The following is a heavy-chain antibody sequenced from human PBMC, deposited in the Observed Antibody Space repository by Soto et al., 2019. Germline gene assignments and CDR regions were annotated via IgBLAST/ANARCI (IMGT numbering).Heavy chain of an antibody. V-gene: IGHV3-66*01. CDR3: ARAMADYYYYYGMDV. CDR2: IYSGGNT. J-gene: IGHJ6*02. CDR1: GFTVSSNY. Sequence: PGGSLRLSCAASGFTVSSNYMSWVRQAPGKGLEWVSVIYSGGNTYYADSVKGRFTISRDNSKNTLYLQMNSLRAEDTAVYYCARAMADYYYYYGMDVWGQGTTVTVSS.